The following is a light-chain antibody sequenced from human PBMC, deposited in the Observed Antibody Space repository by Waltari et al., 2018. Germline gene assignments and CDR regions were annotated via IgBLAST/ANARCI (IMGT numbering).Light chain of an antibody. CDR2: WAS. CDR1: QSVFYNSNKKNY. V-gene: IGKV4-1*01. J-gene: IGKJ2*03. Sequence: DIVMTQSPDSLAVSLGERATINCKSSQSVFYNSNKKNYLAWYQQKAGQPPKLLIYWASSRESGVPDRFSGSVSGTDFTLTISSLQAEDVAVYYCQQYYTAPYSFGQGTKLEIK. CDR3: QQYYTAPYS.